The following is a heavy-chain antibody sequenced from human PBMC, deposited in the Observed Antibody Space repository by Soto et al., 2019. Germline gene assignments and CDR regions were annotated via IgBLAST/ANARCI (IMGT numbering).Heavy chain of an antibody. D-gene: IGHD6-13*01. Sequence: GGSLRLSCAASGFTFSSYAMSWVLQAPGKGLEWVSAISGSGGSTYYADSVKGRFTISRDNSKNTLYLQMNSLRAEDTAVYYCARSLYSSSWFDYWGQGTLVTVSS. V-gene: IGHV3-23*01. CDR1: GFTFSSYA. CDR2: ISGSGGST. J-gene: IGHJ4*02. CDR3: ARSLYSSSWFDY.